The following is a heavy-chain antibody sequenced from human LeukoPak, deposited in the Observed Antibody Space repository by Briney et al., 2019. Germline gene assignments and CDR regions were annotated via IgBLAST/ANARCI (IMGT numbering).Heavy chain of an antibody. D-gene: IGHD1-1*01. CDR1: GYTFTGYY. Sequence: ASVKVSCKTSGYTFTGYYLHWVRQAPGQGLEWMGWISPNTGATKYAQKFQGRVAMTRDTSISIAYMELSRLRSDDTAVYYCARGLYNTYPEDYWGQGTLVTAYS. CDR3: ARGLYNTYPEDY. V-gene: IGHV1-2*02. J-gene: IGHJ4*02. CDR2: ISPNTGAT.